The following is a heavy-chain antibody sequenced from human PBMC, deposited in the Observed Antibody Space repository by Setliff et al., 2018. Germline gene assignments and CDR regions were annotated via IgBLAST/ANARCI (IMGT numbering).Heavy chain of an antibody. J-gene: IGHJ4*02. CDR3: VKDMAGSYFDGRFDY. D-gene: IGHD1-26*01. Sequence: PGGSLRLSCSASGFTFSSYRMHWVRQAPGKGLEWVAVIWDDGGKKYHADSVKGRFTISRDNSKNTLYLEMNSLRVEDTALYYCVKDMAGSYFDGRFDYWGPGTLVTVSS. CDR2: IWDDGGKK. CDR1: GFTFSSYR. V-gene: IGHV3-30*02.